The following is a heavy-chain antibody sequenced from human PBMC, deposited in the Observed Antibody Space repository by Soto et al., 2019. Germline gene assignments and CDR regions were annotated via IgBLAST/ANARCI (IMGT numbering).Heavy chain of an antibody. Sequence: QVQLQQWGAGLLKPSETLSLTCAVYGGSFSGYYWSWIRQPPGKGLEWIGEINHSGSTNYNPSLKSRVTISVDTSKNQFSLKLSSVTAADTAVYYCARRARWLVFGYWGQGTLVTVSS. CDR1: GGSFSGYY. J-gene: IGHJ4*02. CDR3: ARRARWLVFGY. CDR2: INHSGST. D-gene: IGHD6-19*01. V-gene: IGHV4-34*01.